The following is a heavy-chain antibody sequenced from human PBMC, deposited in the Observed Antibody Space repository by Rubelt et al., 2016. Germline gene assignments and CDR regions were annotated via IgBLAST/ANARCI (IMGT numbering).Heavy chain of an antibody. D-gene: IGHD6-13*01. CDR3: ATSTHSSNWYYDY. CDR2: ISGNGRST. Sequence: KSQRGGLEWVSLISGNGRSTYDADSVKGRFTISRDNSRNTLYLQMNSLRAEDTAVYYCATSTHSSNWYYDYWGQGTLVSVSS. J-gene: IGHJ4*02. V-gene: IGHV3-23*01.